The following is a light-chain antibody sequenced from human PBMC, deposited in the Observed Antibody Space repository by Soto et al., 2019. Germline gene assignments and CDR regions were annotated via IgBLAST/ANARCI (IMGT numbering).Light chain of an antibody. CDR2: DAS. CDR1: QSISSW. J-gene: IGKJ1*01. Sequence: DIQMTQSPSTLSASVGDRVTITFGGSQSISSWLAWYQQKPGKAPKLLIYDASSLESGVPSRFSGSGSGTEFTLTISSLQPDDFATYYCQQYNSYATWTFGQGTKVDI. V-gene: IGKV1-5*01. CDR3: QQYNSYATWT.